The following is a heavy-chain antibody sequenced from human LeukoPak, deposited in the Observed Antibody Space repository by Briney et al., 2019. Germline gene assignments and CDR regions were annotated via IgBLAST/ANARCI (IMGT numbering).Heavy chain of an antibody. J-gene: IGHJ5*02. CDR1: GGSFSGYY. D-gene: IGHD2-15*01. CDR2: INHSGST. V-gene: IGHV4-34*01. CDR3: ATMTRIGYCSGGSCYSGWFDP. Sequence: SETLSLTCAVYGGSFSGYYWSWIRQPPGKGLEWIGEINHSGSTNYNPSLKSRVTISVDTSKNQFSLKLSSVTAADTAVYYCATMTRIGYCSGGSCYSGWFDPRGQGTLVTVSS.